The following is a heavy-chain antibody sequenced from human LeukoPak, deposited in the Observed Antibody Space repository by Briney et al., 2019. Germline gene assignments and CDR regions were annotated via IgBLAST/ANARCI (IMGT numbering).Heavy chain of an antibody. CDR3: ARTLGYCSSTSCYIWYFDL. CDR1: GGSISSGGYY. J-gene: IGHJ2*01. V-gene: IGHV4-31*03. CDR2: IYYSGST. Sequence: SQTLSLTCTVSGGSISSGGYYWSWIRQHPGKGLEWIGYIYYSGSTCYNPSLKSRVTISVDTSKNQFSLKLSSVTAADTAVYYCARTLGYCSSTSCYIWYFDLWGRGTLVTVSS. D-gene: IGHD2-2*02.